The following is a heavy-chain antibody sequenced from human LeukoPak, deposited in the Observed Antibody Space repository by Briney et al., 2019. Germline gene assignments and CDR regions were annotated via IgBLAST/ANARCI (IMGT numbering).Heavy chain of an antibody. CDR2: ISSSGSTI. J-gene: IGHJ4*02. D-gene: IGHD6-13*01. CDR3: ARDVRSSWYFDY. V-gene: IGHV3-48*03. Sequence: PGGSLRLSCAASGFTFSSYEMNCVRQAPGKGLEWISYISSSGSTIYYADSVKGRFTISRDNAKNSLYLHMNSLRAEDTAVYYCARDVRSSWYFDYWGQGTLVTVSS. CDR1: GFTFSSYE.